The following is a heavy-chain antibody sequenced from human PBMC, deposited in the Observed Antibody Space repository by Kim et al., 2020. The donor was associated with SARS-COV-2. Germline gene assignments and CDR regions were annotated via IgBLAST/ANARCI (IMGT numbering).Heavy chain of an antibody. Sequence: ASVKVSCKASGYTFTDYYIYWVRQAPGQGLELMGFINPSGGSTNYAQKFQGRVTMTSDTSTSTVYMELSSLTSEDTAVYYCAKCLKGENCNYWGQGTLVT. D-gene: IGHD2-2*01. V-gene: IGHV1-46*01. CDR2: INPSGGST. CDR3: AKCLKGENCNY. CDR1: GYTFTDYY. J-gene: IGHJ4*02.